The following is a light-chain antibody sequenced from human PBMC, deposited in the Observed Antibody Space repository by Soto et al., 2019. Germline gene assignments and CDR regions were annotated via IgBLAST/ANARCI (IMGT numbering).Light chain of an antibody. J-gene: IGKJ1*01. V-gene: IGKV1-39*01. CDR2: AAS. CDR3: EQSYSTPET. Sequence: DIQMTQSPSSLSASVGDRVTITCRASQSSSSFFNWYQQKPGKAPRLLIYAASRLQSGVPSRFSASGSGTDFTLTISSLQPEDFATDYVEQSYSTPETFGQGTKVEIK. CDR1: QSSSSF.